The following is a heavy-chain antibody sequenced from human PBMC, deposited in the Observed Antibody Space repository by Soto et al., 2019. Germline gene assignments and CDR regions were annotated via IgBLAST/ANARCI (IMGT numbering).Heavy chain of an antibody. CDR1: GYRFTNYW. CDR2: IYRSDSDI. CDR3: AGPDFNLLSGYHTYYWGMDA. V-gene: IGHV5-51*01. Sequence: GESLKISCKGSGYRFTNYWIAWVRQRPGKGLEWMGIIYRSDSDIRYSPSFQGQVTTSADKSINTAYLQWSSLKASDTATYYRAGPDFNLLSGYHTYYWGMDAWGQGTTVTAS. J-gene: IGHJ6*02. D-gene: IGHD3-3*01.